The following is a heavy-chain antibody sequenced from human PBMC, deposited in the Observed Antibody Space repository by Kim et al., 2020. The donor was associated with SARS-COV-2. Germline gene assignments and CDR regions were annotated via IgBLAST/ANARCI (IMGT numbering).Heavy chain of an antibody. D-gene: IGHD2-2*01. V-gene: IGHV3-48*03. CDR2: ISSSGSTI. CDR1: GFTFSSYE. CDR3: ARGGGYCSSTSCGAWGYYYYYGMDV. Sequence: GGSLRLSCAASGFTFSSYEMNWVRQAPGKGLEWVSYISSSGSTIYYADSVKGRFTISRDNAKNSLYLQMNSLRAEDTAVYYCARGGGYCSSTSCGAWGYYYYYGMDVWGQGTTVTVSS. J-gene: IGHJ6*02.